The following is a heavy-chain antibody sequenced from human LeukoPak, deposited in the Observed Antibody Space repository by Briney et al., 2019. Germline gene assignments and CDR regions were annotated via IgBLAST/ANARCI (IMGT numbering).Heavy chain of an antibody. CDR3: AKDRAVRGVIITFLDY. J-gene: IGHJ4*02. CDR1: GFTFTSYS. Sequence: GGSLRLSCAASGFTFTSYSMNWVRQAPGKGLEWVASISSRNTYMSYSDSVKGRFTISRDNAKSSLFLQMNNLRVDDTAVYYCAKDRAVRGVIITFLDYWGQGTLVTVSS. D-gene: IGHD3-10*01. V-gene: IGHV3-21*06. CDR2: ISSRNTYM.